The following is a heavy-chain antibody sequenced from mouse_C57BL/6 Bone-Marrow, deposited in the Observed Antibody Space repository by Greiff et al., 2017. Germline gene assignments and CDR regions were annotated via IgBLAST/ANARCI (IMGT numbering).Heavy chain of an antibody. CDR3: ASDYDGVAY. V-gene: IGHV2-6*01. J-gene: IGHJ3*01. Sequence: VQLQQSGPGLVAPSQSLSITCTVSGFSLTSYGVDWVRQSPGKGLEWLGVIWGVGSTNYNSALKSRLSISKDNSKSQVFLKMNSLQTDDTAMYYCASDYDGVAYWGQGTLVTVSA. D-gene: IGHD2-12*01. CDR2: IWGVGST. CDR1: GFSLTSYG.